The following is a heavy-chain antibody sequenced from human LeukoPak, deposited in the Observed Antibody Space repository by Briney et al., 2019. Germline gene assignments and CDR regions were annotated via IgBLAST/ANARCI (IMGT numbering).Heavy chain of an antibody. D-gene: IGHD4-17*01. Sequence: SETLSLTCTVSGGSIRNYYWSWIRQPPAKGLEWTGYLYYSGSTNYNPSLKSRVTISVDTSKNQFSLKLSSVTAADTAVYYCARLGGTVTYGMDVWGQGTTVTVSS. CDR3: ARLGGTVTYGMDV. J-gene: IGHJ6*02. CDR1: GGSIRNYY. V-gene: IGHV4-59*08. CDR2: LYYSGST.